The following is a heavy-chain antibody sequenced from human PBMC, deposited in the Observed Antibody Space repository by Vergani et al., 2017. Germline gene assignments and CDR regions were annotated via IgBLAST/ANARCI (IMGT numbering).Heavy chain of an antibody. Sequence: QVQLQQWGAGLLKPSETLSLTCAVYGGSFSGYYWSWIRQPPGKGLEWIGEINHSGSTNYNPSLKSRVTISVDTSKNQCSLKLSSVTAADTAVYYCARGEGRLANWFDPWGQGTLVTVSS. CDR1: GGSFSGYY. V-gene: IGHV4-34*01. J-gene: IGHJ5*02. CDR3: ARGEGRLANWFDP. CDR2: INHSGST.